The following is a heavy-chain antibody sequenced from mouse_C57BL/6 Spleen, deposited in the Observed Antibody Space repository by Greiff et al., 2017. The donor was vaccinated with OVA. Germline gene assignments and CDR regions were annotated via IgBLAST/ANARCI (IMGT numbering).Heavy chain of an antibody. D-gene: IGHD2-3*01. V-gene: IGHV1-7*01. CDR1: GYAFTSYW. CDR2: INPSSGYT. CDR3: ARSYDGPFFDY. J-gene: IGHJ2*01. Sequence: VKLMESGAELAKPGASVKLSCKASGYAFTSYWMHLVKQRPGQGLEWIGYINPSSGYTKYNQKFKDKAPLTADKSSSTAYMQLSSLTYEDSAVYYCARSYDGPFFDYWGQGTTLTVSS.